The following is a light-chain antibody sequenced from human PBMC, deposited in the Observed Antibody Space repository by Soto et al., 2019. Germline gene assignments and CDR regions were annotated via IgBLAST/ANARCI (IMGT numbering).Light chain of an antibody. V-gene: IGKV1-39*01. J-gene: IGKJ1*01. CDR3: QQSYSTPILT. Sequence: DIQMTQSPSSLSASVGDRVTITCRASQSISSYLNWYQQKPGKAPKLLIYAASSLQSGVPSRFSGSGSGTSFTLTSSSLQPEDFATYYCQQSYSTPILTFGQGTKVEIK. CDR1: QSISSY. CDR2: AAS.